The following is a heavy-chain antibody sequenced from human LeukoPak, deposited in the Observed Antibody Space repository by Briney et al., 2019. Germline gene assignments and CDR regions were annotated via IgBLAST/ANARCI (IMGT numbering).Heavy chain of an antibody. CDR3: AALLSMGYFDY. V-gene: IGHV1-58*01. J-gene: IGHJ4*02. CDR1: GFTFTSSA. Sequence: TSVKVSCKASGFTFTSSAVQWVRQARGQRLEWIGWIVVGSGNTNYAQKFQERVAITRDMSTSTAYMELSSLRSEDTAVYYCAALLSMGYFDYWGQGTLVTVSS. D-gene: IGHD2/OR15-2a*01. CDR2: IVVGSGNT.